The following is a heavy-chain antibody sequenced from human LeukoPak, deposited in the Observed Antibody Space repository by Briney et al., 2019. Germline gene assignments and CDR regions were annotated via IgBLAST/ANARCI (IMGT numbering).Heavy chain of an antibody. V-gene: IGHV1-18*01. J-gene: IGHJ6*02. Sequence: GASVNVSCKASGYTFTSYGISWVRQAPGQGLEWMGWISAYNGNTNYAQKLQGRVTMTTDTSTSTAYMELRSLRSDDTAVYYCARGDLPPDYGDYFGYYYYYYGMDVWGQGTTVTVSS. D-gene: IGHD4-17*01. CDR3: ARGDLPPDYGDYFGYYYYYYGMDV. CDR2: ISAYNGNT. CDR1: GYTFTSYG.